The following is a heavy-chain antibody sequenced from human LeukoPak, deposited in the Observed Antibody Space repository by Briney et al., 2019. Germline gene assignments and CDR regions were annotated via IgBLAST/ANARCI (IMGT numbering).Heavy chain of an antibody. J-gene: IGHJ4*02. CDR1: GFTFSSYS. V-gene: IGHV3-21*01. CDR2: ISSSSSYI. CDR3: ARIAVAGHEVDY. Sequence: GGSLRLSCAASGFTFSSYSMNWVRQAPGKGLEWVSSISSSSSYIYYADSVKGRFTISRDNAKNSLYLQMNSLRAEDTAVYYCARIAVAGHEVDYWGQGTLVTVSS. D-gene: IGHD6-19*01.